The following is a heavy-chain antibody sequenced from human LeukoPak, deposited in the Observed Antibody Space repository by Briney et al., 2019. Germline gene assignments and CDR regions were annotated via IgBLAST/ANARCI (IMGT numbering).Heavy chain of an antibody. CDR2: IYYSGST. CDR1: GGSISSYY. V-gene: IGHV4-59*01. J-gene: IGHJ4*02. CDR3: ARIGHEDYYFDY. Sequence: SETLSLTCTVSGGSISSYYWSWIRQPPGKGLEWIGYIYYSGSTNYNPSLKSRVTISVDTSKNQFSLKLSSVTAADTAVYYCARIGHEDYYFDYWGQGTLVIVSS.